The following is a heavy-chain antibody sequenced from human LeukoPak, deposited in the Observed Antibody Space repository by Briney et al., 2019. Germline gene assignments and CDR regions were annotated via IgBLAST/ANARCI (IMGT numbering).Heavy chain of an antibody. D-gene: IGHD3-10*01. CDR1: GFSISSGYY. Sequence: HPSETLSLTCTVSGFSISSGYYWGWIRQPPGKGLEWIGIIYHSGSTYYNPSLKSRVTISVDTSKNQFSLKLSSVTAADTAVYYCARAYGSGSYYGAFDIWGQGTMVTVSS. J-gene: IGHJ3*02. CDR3: ARAYGSGSYYGAFDI. CDR2: IYHSGST. V-gene: IGHV4-38-2*02.